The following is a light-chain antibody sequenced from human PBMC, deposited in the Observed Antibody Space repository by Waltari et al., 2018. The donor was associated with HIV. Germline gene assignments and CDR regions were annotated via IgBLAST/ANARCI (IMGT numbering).Light chain of an antibody. CDR1: QAIRNY. V-gene: IGKV1-33*01. CDR3: QQYDNLPGFT. CDR2: DAS. J-gene: IGKJ3*01. Sequence: DIQMTQSPSSLSASVGDRLTITCQASQAIRNYLNWYQQKPGKAPKLLIYDASNLETGVPSRFSGSGSGTDFTFTISSLQPEDIATYYCQQYDNLPGFTFGPGTKVDIK.